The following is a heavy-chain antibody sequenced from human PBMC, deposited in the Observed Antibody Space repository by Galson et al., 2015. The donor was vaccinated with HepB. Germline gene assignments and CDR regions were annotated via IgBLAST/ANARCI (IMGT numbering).Heavy chain of an antibody. CDR2: ISGSGGST. D-gene: IGHD3-10*01. V-gene: IGHV3-23*01. Sequence: SLRLSCAASGFTFSSYAMSWVRQAPGKGLEWVSAISGSGGSTYYADSVKGRFTISRDNSKNTLYLQMNSLRAEDTAVYYCAKDGGYGTMVRGVMFGYWGQGTLVTVSS. CDR1: GFTFSSYA. CDR3: AKDGGYGTMVRGVMFGY. J-gene: IGHJ4*02.